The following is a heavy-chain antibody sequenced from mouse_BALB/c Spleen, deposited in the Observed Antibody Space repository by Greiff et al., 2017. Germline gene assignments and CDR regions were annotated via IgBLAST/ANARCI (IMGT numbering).Heavy chain of an antibody. CDR1: GFTFSSFG. CDR2: ISSGSSTI. Sequence: EVKLMESGGGLVQPGGSRKLSCAASGFTFSSFGMHWVRQAPEKGLAWVAYISSGSSTIYYADTVKGRFTISRDNPKNTLFLQMTSLRSEDTAMYYCARFYGSSFDYWGQGTTLTVSS. D-gene: IGHD1-1*01. V-gene: IGHV5-17*02. J-gene: IGHJ2*01. CDR3: ARFYGSSFDY.